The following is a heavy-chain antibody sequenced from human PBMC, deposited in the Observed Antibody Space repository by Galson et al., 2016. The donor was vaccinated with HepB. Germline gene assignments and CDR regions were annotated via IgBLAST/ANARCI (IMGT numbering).Heavy chain of an antibody. J-gene: IGHJ4*02. D-gene: IGHD5-18*01. V-gene: IGHV3-30-3*01. Sequence: LRLSCAVFEFTFSDYAMHWVRQAPGKGLEWVAVIAYDGSNKFYADSVRGRFTISRDNSKNTLYLQMNSLRAEDTAVYYCARDASDTAMVSGFDYWGQGTLVTVSS. CDR2: IAYDGSNK. CDR3: ARDASDTAMVSGFDY. CDR1: EFTFSDYA.